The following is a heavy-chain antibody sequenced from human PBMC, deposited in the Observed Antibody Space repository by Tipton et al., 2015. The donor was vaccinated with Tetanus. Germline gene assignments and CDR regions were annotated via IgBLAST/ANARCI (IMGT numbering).Heavy chain of an antibody. CDR3: ARDAGTTFGVVIIPGYFDS. J-gene: IGHJ4*02. CDR2: ISSSGSTT. CDR1: GFAFSSYQ. Sequence: SLRLSCAASGFAFSSYQMNWVRQAPGKGLEWISYISSSGSTTDFADSVKGRFTISRGDAKNSLYLQMNSLRAEDTAVYYCARDAGTTFGVVIIPGYFDSWGQGTLVTVSS. V-gene: IGHV3-48*03. D-gene: IGHD3-3*01.